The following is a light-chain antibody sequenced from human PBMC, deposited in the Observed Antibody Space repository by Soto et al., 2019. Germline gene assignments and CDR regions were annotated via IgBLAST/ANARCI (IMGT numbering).Light chain of an antibody. J-gene: IGLJ1*01. CDR1: SSNLESNT. V-gene: IGLV1-44*01. CDR3: AAWDGSLNGYV. Sequence: QSVLTQPPSAAETPGQRVTISCSGSSSNLESNTVNCYQQLPGTAPKLLICSNNQRPSGVPDRFCGSKSDTSASLAISGLQSEDEADYCCAAWDGSLNGYVFGTGTKVTVL. CDR2: SNN.